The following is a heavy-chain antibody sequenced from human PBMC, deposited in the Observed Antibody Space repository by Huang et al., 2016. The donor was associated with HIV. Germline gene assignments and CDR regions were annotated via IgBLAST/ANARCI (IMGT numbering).Heavy chain of an antibody. CDR1: GFTFSSYG. Sequence: VQLVESGGGVVQPGGSLRLFCAVSGFTFSSYGMHWVRQAPGKGRGWVAFRLYDGSNKYYADSVRGRFTISRDNSKNTLYLQMNSLRAEDTAVYYCAKGSMANAFDIWGQGTMVTVSS. CDR3: AKGSMANAFDI. V-gene: IGHV3-30*02. CDR2: RLYDGSNK. D-gene: IGHD3-10*01. J-gene: IGHJ3*02.